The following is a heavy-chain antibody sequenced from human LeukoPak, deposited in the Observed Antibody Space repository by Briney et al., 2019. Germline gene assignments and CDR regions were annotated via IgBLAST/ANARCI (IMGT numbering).Heavy chain of an antibody. V-gene: IGHV4-39*01. CDR3: ARLRYNWNDVAY. Sequence: PSETLSLTCTVPGGSISSSSYYWGWIRQPPGKGLEWIGSIYYSGSTYYNPSLKSRVTISVDTSKNQFSLKLSSVTAADTAVYYCARLRYNWNDVAYWGQGTLVTVSS. CDR2: IYYSGST. CDR1: GGSISSSSYY. J-gene: IGHJ4*02. D-gene: IGHD1-1*01.